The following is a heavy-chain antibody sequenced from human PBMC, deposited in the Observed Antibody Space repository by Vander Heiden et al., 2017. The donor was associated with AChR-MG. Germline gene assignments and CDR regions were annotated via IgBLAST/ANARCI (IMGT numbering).Heavy chain of an antibody. J-gene: IGHJ4*02. CDR1: GFTFSSYS. V-gene: IGHV3-48*01. CDR2: ISSSSSTI. Sequence: EVQPVESGGGLVQPGGSLRLSCAASGFTFSSYSMNWVRQAPGKGLEWVSYISSSSSTIYYADSVKGRFTISRDNAKNSLYLQMNSLRAEDTAVYYCARDLEDSSGWYRPYFDYWGQGTLVTVSS. D-gene: IGHD6-19*01. CDR3: ARDLEDSSGWYRPYFDY.